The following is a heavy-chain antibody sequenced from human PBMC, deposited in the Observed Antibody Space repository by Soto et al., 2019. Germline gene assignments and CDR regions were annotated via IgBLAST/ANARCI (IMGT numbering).Heavy chain of an antibody. V-gene: IGHV4-30-4*01. D-gene: IGHD7-27*01. CDR2: IYYSGRT. J-gene: IGHJ3*02. Sequence: QVQLQESGPGLVKPSQTLSLTCTVSGGSISSGDYYWSWIRQPPGKGLEWIGYIYYSGRTYYNPSLKSRLTISLDTSKNQFSLKLTSVTAADTAVYYCARDLWARTDAFDIWGQGTMVTVSS. CDR1: GGSISSGDYY. CDR3: ARDLWARTDAFDI.